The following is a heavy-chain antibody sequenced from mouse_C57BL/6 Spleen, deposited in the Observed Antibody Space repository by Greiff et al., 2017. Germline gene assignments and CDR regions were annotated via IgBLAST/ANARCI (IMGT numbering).Heavy chain of an antibody. V-gene: IGHV5-12*01. CDR2: ISNGGGST. CDR1: GFTFSDYY. J-gene: IGHJ4*01. D-gene: IGHD2-3*01. CDR3: AKYLYDGYYGYAMDD. Sequence: EVKVVESGGGLVQPGGSLKLSCAASGFTFSDYYMYWVRQTPEKRLEWVAYISNGGGSTYYPDTVKGRFTISRDTAKNTLYLQMSRLKSEDTAMYYCAKYLYDGYYGYAMDDWGQGTSVTVSA.